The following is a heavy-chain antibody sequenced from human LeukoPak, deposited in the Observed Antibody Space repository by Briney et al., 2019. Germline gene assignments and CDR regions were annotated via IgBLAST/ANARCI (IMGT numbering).Heavy chain of an antibody. Sequence: GRSLRLSCAASGFTFSSYAMHWVRQAPGKGLEWVAVISYDGSNKYYADSVKGRFTISRDNSKNTLYLQMNSLRAEDSAVYYCARDTADYYYDTSGYVDYWGQGTLVTVSS. V-gene: IGHV3-30-3*01. CDR1: GFTFSSYA. CDR3: ARDTADYYYDTSGYVDY. J-gene: IGHJ4*02. CDR2: ISYDGSNK. D-gene: IGHD3-22*01.